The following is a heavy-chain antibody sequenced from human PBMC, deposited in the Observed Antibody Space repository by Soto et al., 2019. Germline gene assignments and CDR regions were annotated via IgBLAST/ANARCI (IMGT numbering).Heavy chain of an antibody. CDR3: TKDNNWDDPG. Sequence: LRLSCAASGFPFSTNAMTWVRQAPGKGLEWVSIIGGDSRTTFYADSVKGRFTVSRDNSKNTVYLDMNSLRGEDTAIYYCTKDNNWDDPGWGQGTLVTVSS. J-gene: IGHJ4*02. CDR2: IGGDSRTT. V-gene: IGHV3-23*01. CDR1: GFPFSTNA. D-gene: IGHD1-1*01.